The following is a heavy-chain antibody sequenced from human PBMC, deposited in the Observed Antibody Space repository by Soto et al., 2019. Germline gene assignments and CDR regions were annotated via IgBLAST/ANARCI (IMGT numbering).Heavy chain of an antibody. J-gene: IGHJ6*02. Sequence: SVKVSCKASGGTFSSYAISWVRQAPGQGLEWMGGIIPIFGTANYAQKFQGRVTITADESTSTAYMELSSLRSEDTAVYYCAAGGTTVLPYYYYYGMDVWGQGTTVTVSS. V-gene: IGHV1-69*13. CDR1: GGTFSSYA. CDR3: AAGGTTVLPYYYYYGMDV. D-gene: IGHD4-17*01. CDR2: IIPIFGTA.